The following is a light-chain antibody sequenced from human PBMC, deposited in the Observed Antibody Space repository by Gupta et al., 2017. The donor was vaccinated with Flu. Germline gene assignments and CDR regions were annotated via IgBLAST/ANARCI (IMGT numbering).Light chain of an antibody. J-gene: IGKJ4*01. V-gene: IGKV2-28*01. CDR3: MQALQTPLT. CDR1: QSLLHSNGYNY. Sequence: DIVMTQSPLPLPVTPGEPASISCRSSQSLLHSNGYNYLDWYLQKPGQSPQLLIYLGSNRVSRVPDRFSGSGPGTDFTLKIIIVEAEDVGIYYCMQALQTPLTFGGGTKVEIK. CDR2: LGS.